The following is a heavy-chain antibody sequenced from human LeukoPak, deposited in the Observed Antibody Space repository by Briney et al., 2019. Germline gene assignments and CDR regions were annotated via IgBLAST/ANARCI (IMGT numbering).Heavy chain of an antibody. CDR2: ISGSGGIT. J-gene: IGHJ4*02. D-gene: IGHD1-26*01. V-gene: IGHV3-23*01. CDR3: AKDLEPIVGANC. Sequence: XXXXXMSWXRXAPGXGLEWVSAISGSGGITYYPDSLKRRFTLSRDNSKNTLYLQMHSLRAEDTAVYYCAKDLEPIVGANCWAQGTLVTVSS. CDR1: XXXXX.